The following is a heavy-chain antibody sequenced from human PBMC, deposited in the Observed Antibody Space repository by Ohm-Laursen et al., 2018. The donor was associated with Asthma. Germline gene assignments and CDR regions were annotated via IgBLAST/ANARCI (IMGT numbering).Heavy chain of an antibody. J-gene: IGHJ4*02. D-gene: IGHD5-12*01. CDR1: GITFSSLA. V-gene: IGHV3-30-3*01. CDR3: ARGVGYGRGYYFDY. CDR2: LPYDESKT. Sequence: SLRLSCTASGITFSSLAMHWVRQAPGKGLEWVAVLPYDESKTDYADSVKGRFTISRDNSKNTLYLEMNSLRPEDTALYYCARGVGYGRGYYFDYWGLGTLVTVSS.